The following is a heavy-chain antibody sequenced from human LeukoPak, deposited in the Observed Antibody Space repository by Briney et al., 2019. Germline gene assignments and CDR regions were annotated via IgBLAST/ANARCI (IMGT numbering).Heavy chain of an antibody. D-gene: IGHD5-12*01. CDR1: GFTVSTNY. CDR2: IYSDGST. CDR3: ASVPNSGYVYFDY. V-gene: IGHV3-53*01. J-gene: IGHJ4*02. Sequence: GGSLRLSCAASGFTVSTNYMSWVRQAPGKGLEWVSVIYSDGSTYYADSVKGRFTISRDNSKNTLYLQMNSLRAEDTAVYYCASVPNSGYVYFDYWGQGTLVTVSS.